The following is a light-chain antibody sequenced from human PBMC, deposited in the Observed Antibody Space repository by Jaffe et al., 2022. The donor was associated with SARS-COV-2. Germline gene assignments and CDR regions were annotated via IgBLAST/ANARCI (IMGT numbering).Light chain of an antibody. CDR2: GAS. CDR3: QQYDNWPPWT. J-gene: IGKJ1*01. CDR1: QSVSRN. V-gene: IGKV3-15*01. Sequence: EIVMTQSPATLSVSPGERATLSCRASQSVSRNLAWYQQKVGQAPRLLIYGASSRATDIPDRFSGSGSGTEFTLTISSLQSEDFAVYICQQYDNWPPWTFGQGTKVEV.